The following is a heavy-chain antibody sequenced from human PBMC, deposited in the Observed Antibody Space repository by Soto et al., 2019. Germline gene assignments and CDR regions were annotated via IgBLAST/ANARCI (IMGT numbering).Heavy chain of an antibody. CDR2: MNPNSGNT. V-gene: IGHV1-8*01. J-gene: IGHJ6*02. Sequence: ASVKVSCKASGYTFTSYDINWVRQATGQGLEWMGWMNPNSGNTGYAQKFQGRVTMTRNTSISTAYMELSSLRSEDTAVYYCARSPRTYYDILTGLFRRGDYYYGMDVWSQGTTVTVSS. CDR1: GYTFTSYD. D-gene: IGHD3-9*01. CDR3: ARSPRTYYDILTGLFRRGDYYYGMDV.